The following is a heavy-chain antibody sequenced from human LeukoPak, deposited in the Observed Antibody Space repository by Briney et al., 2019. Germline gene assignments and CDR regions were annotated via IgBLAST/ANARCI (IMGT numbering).Heavy chain of an antibody. CDR3: ARDIGHGSSEGVLDY. Sequence: SETLSLTCTVSGGSISSSSYYWGWIRQPPGKGLEWIGSIYYSGSTYYNPSLKSRVTISVDTSKNQFSLKLSSVTAADTAVYYCARDIGHGSSEGVLDYWGQGTLVTVSS. CDR1: GGSISSSSYY. V-gene: IGHV4-39*07. CDR2: IYYSGST. J-gene: IGHJ4*02. D-gene: IGHD1-26*01.